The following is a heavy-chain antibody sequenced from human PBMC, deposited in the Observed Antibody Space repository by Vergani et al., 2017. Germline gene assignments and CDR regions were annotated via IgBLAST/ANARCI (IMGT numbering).Heavy chain of an antibody. J-gene: IGHJ4*02. CDR3: ATFNLGYCSGGSCSMYYFDY. CDR2: IYYSGST. CDR1: GGSISSSSYY. D-gene: IGHD2-15*01. Sequence: QLQLQESGPGLVKPSETLSLTCTVSGGSISSSSYYWGWIRQPPGKGLEWIGSIYYSGSTYYNPSLRSGVTISVDTSKDQFSLKLSSVTDADTAVYYCATFNLGYCSGGSCSMYYFDYWGQGTLVTVSS. V-gene: IGHV4-39*01.